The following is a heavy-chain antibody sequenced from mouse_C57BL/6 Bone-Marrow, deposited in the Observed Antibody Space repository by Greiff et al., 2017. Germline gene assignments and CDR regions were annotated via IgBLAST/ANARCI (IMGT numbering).Heavy chain of an antibody. J-gene: IGHJ4*01. CDR2: IRSKRNNYAT. Sequence: EVHLVESGGGLVQPKGSLKLSCAASGFSFTTYAMNWVRQAPGKGLEWVARIRSKRNNYATYYVDSVKDRFTISRDDSESMLYLQMNNLKTEDTAMYYCVRHWDGNYYAMDYWGQGTSVTVSS. V-gene: IGHV10-1*01. CDR1: GFSFTTYA. CDR3: VRHWDGNYYAMDY. D-gene: IGHD2-1*01.